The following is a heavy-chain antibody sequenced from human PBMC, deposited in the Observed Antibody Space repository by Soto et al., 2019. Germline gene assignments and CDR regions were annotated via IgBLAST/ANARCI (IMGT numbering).Heavy chain of an antibody. J-gene: IGHJ6*02. V-gene: IGHV3-21*01. CDR3: ARGAGRDYYYGMDV. Sequence: PGGSLRLSCAASGFTFSSYSMNWVRKAPGKGLEWVSSISSSSSYIYYADSVKGRFTISRDNAKNSLYLQMNSLRAEDTAVYYCARGAGRDYYYGMDVWGQGTTVTVSS. D-gene: IGHD3-10*01. CDR1: GFTFSSYS. CDR2: ISSSSSYI.